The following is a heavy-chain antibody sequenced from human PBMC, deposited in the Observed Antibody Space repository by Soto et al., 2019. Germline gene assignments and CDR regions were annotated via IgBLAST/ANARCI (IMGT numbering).Heavy chain of an antibody. Sequence: QVQLQESGPGLVKPSETLSLTCTVSGGSVSSGSYYWSWIRQPPGKGLEWIGYIYYSGSTNYNPSLKSRVTISVDTSKNQFSLKLSSVTAADTAVYYCARLGEGVHYYGSGSYPTNYNWCDPWGQGTLVTVSS. J-gene: IGHJ5*02. CDR3: ARLGEGVHYYGSGSYPTNYNWCDP. CDR1: GGSVSSGSYY. D-gene: IGHD3-10*01. V-gene: IGHV4-61*01. CDR2: IYYSGST.